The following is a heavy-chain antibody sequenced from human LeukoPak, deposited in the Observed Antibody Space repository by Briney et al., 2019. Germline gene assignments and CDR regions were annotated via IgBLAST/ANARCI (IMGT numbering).Heavy chain of an antibody. Sequence: SETLSLTCGVSGYSISSDYYWGWIRQPPGKGLEWIGSIYHSGSTYYNPPLKSRVTISVDTSKNQFSLKLRSVTAADTALYYCARWDSGEWLHDAFDIWGQGTRVTVSS. CDR2: IYHSGST. J-gene: IGHJ3*02. D-gene: IGHD5-12*01. CDR3: ARWDSGEWLHDAFDI. V-gene: IGHV4-38-2*01. CDR1: GYSISSDYY.